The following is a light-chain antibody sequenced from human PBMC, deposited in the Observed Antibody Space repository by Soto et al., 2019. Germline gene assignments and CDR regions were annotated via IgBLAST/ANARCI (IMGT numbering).Light chain of an antibody. CDR3: QQYYSYPRT. CDR2: AAS. Sequence: AIRMTQSPSSLSASTGDRVTITCRASQGIGSYLAWYQQKPGKAPKLLIYAASTLQGGVPSRFSGSGSGTDFTLTISCLQSEDFATYYCQQYYSYPRTFGQGTKVVIK. V-gene: IGKV1-8*01. J-gene: IGKJ1*01. CDR1: QGIGSY.